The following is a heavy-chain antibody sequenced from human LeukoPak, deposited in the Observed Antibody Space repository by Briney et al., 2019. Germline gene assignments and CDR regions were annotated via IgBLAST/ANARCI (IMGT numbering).Heavy chain of an antibody. V-gene: IGHV3-21*01. D-gene: IGHD2-2*01. Sequence: GRSLRLSCAASGFTFSSYSMNWVRQAPGKGLEWVSSISSSSSYIYYADSVKGRFTISRDNAKNSLYLQMNSLRAEDTAVYYCARDIVVVPAAPGYYMDVWGKGTTVTVSS. CDR3: ARDIVVVPAAPGYYMDV. CDR1: GFTFSSYS. J-gene: IGHJ6*03. CDR2: ISSSSSYI.